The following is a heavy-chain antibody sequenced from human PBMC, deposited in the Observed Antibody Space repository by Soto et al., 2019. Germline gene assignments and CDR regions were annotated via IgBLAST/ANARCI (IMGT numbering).Heavy chain of an antibody. CDR3: AIAIPSSGWSPFDY. CDR2: INPTNGGT. Sequence: QVQLVQSGTEVKNPGASVKVACKAFGYSFTDYYIHWVRQAPGQGLEWLGWINPTNGGTDYAQKFRDWVTISRDTSISSAYMELKRLRSDDTAVYYCAIAIPSSGWSPFDYWGQGTLFTVSS. CDR1: GYSFTDYY. D-gene: IGHD6-13*01. V-gene: IGHV1-2*04. J-gene: IGHJ4*02.